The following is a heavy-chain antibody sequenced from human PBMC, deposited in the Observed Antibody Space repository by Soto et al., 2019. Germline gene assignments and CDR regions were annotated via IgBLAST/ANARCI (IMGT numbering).Heavy chain of an antibody. CDR3: VKDPMRYGYGPNWFDP. CDR2: ISSNGGST. Sequence: PGGSLRLSCSASGFTFYTYTIHWVRQAPGKGLEYVSAISSNGGSTYYADSVKGRFTISRDNSKNTLSLQMSSLRAEDTAVYYCVKDPMRYGYGPNWFDPWGQGTLVTVSS. CDR1: GFTFYTYT. V-gene: IGHV3-64D*08. D-gene: IGHD5-18*01. J-gene: IGHJ5*02.